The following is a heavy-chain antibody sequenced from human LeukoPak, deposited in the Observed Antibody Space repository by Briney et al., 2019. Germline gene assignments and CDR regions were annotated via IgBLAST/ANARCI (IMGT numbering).Heavy chain of an antibody. D-gene: IGHD2-2*01. CDR3: AKAYGYCSSTSCSHEEFDY. CDR2: INPSGGST. Sequence: ASVKVSCKASGYTFTSYYMHWVRQAPGQGLEWMGIINPSGGSTSYAQKFQGRVTMTRDTSTSTVYMELSSLRAEDTAVYYCAKAYGYCSSTSCSHEEFDYWGQGTLVTVSS. CDR1: GYTFTSYY. J-gene: IGHJ4*02. V-gene: IGHV1-46*01.